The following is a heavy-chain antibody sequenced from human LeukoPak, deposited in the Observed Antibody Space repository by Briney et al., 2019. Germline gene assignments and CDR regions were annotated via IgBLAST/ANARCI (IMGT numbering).Heavy chain of an antibody. V-gene: IGHV3-74*01. CDR1: GFTFRSWY. J-gene: IGHJ4*02. CDR2: ITSDGCTS. Sequence: GGSLRLSCAASGFTFRSWYMYWVRQRPGKGLEWLCRITSDGCTSYYADSVRGRFTISRDNAKNTLCLQMNSLTDEDTAVYYCASPKPDYWGQGTLVTVSS. CDR3: ASPKPDY.